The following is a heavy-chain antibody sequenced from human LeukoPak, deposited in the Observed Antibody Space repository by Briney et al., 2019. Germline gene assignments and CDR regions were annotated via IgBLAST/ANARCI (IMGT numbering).Heavy chain of an antibody. D-gene: IGHD6-13*01. CDR3: VKDLGELAAAGRDP. CDR1: GFTFSSYA. CDR2: ISSNGGRT. J-gene: IGHJ5*02. V-gene: IGHV3-64D*06. Sequence: GGSLRLSCSASGFTFSSYAMHWVRQAPGKGLEYVSAISSNGGRTYYADSVKGRFTISRDNSKNTLYLQMSSLRAEDTAVYYCVKDLGELAAAGRDPWGQGTLVTVSP.